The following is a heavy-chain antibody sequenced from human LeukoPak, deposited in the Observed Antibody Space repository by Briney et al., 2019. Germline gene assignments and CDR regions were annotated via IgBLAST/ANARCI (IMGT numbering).Heavy chain of an antibody. CDR3: ARVGGGYYFDY. J-gene: IGHJ4*02. Sequence: GGSLRLSCAASGFTFSSYSMNWVRQAPGKGLEWVSSISSSSSYIYYADSVKGRFTISRDNAKNSLYLQMNRLRAEDTAVYSCARVGGGYYFDYWGQGTLVTVSS. V-gene: IGHV3-21*01. CDR1: GFTFSSYS. D-gene: IGHD3-16*01. CDR2: ISSSSSYI.